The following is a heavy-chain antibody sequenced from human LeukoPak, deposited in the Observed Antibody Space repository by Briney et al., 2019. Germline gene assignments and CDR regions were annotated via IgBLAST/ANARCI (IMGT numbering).Heavy chain of an antibody. V-gene: IGHV3-23*01. CDR1: GFTVSSNY. J-gene: IGHJ3*01. D-gene: IGHD3-16*01. CDR3: AKRGGDDGWGAFDV. CDR2: FSGSGGGDST. Sequence: GSLRLSCAASGFTVSSNYMSWVRQAPGKGLEWVSTFSGSGGGDSTYYADSVKGRFTISRDNSKNTLYLQMNSLRADDTAVYYCAKRGGDDGWGAFDVWGQGTMVTVSS.